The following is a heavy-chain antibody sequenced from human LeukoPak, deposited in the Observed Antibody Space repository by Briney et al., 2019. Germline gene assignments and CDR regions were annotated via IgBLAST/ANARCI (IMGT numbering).Heavy chain of an antibody. CDR2: ISGSGAGT. Sequence: GGSLRLSCAASGFTFSSNAMIWVRQAPGKGLEWDSAISGSGAGTYFADSVKGRFTISRDNSKNTLYLQMNSLRAEDTAVYYCAKGQQWLPDYWGQGTLVTVSS. CDR3: AKGQQWLPDY. D-gene: IGHD3-22*01. J-gene: IGHJ4*02. CDR1: GFTFSSNA. V-gene: IGHV3-23*01.